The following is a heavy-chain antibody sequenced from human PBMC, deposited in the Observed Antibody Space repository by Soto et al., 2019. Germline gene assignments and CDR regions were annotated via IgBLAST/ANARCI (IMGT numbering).Heavy chain of an antibody. D-gene: IGHD1-26*01. J-gene: IGHJ3*02. CDR2: ISGSGGST. Sequence: PGGSLILSCAASGFTFSSYAMSWVRQAPGKGLEWVSAISGSGGSTYYADSVKGRFTISRDNSKNTLYLQMNSLRAEDTAVYYCAKALYSGSYYAYAFDIWGQGTMVTVSS. CDR1: GFTFSSYA. CDR3: AKALYSGSYYAYAFDI. V-gene: IGHV3-23*01.